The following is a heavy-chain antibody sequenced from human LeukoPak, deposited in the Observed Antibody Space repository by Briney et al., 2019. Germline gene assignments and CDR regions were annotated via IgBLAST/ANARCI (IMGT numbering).Heavy chain of an antibody. CDR3: AREENSSGWYYFDY. V-gene: IGHV3-48*01. Sequence: GGSLRLSCAASGFTFSSYSMNWVRQAPGKGLEWVSYISSSSSNIYYADSVKGRFTISRDNAKNSLYLQMNSLRAEDTAVYYCAREENSSGWYYFDYWGQGTLVTVSS. D-gene: IGHD6-19*01. J-gene: IGHJ4*02. CDR2: ISSSSSNI. CDR1: GFTFSSYS.